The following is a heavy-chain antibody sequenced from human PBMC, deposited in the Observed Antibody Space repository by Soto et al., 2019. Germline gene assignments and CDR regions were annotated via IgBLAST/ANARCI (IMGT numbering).Heavy chain of an antibody. V-gene: IGHV4-59*08. Sequence: QVQLQESGPGLVKPSETLSLTCTVSGGSISSYYWSWIRQPPGKGLEWIGYIYYSGSTNYNPSLKSRVTISVDTSKNQFSLKLSSVTAADTVVYYCARHHDIDNWFDPWGQGTLVTVSS. J-gene: IGHJ5*02. CDR1: GGSISSYY. CDR2: IYYSGST. D-gene: IGHD3-9*01. CDR3: ARHHDIDNWFDP.